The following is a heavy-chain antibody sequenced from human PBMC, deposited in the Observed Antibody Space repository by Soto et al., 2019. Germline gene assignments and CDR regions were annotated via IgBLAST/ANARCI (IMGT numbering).Heavy chain of an antibody. Sequence: EVQLMESGGGFVQPGGSLRLSCAASGFTFSSYNMNWVRQAPGKGLEWVSYISSSGSTVYYADSVKGRFTISRDNAKNSLYLQMNNLRDEDTAVYYCANSGNYYMGYWGQGTLVTVSS. CDR3: ANSGNYYMGY. CDR1: GFTFSSYN. CDR2: ISSSGSTV. J-gene: IGHJ4*02. V-gene: IGHV3-48*02. D-gene: IGHD5-12*01.